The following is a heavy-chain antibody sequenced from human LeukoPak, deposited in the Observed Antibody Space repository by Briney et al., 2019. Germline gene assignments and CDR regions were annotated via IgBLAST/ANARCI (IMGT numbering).Heavy chain of an antibody. CDR1: GGTFSSYA. CDR2: IIPIFGTA. CDR3: ASPYPAYYYDSSGYFGAFDI. V-gene: IGHV1-69*05. D-gene: IGHD3-22*01. J-gene: IGHJ3*02. Sequence: ASVKVSCKASGGTFSSYAISWVRQAPGQGLEWMGGIIPIFGTANYAQKFQGRVTITTDESTSTAYMALSSLRSEDTAVYYCASPYPAYYYDSSGYFGAFDIWGQGTMVTVSS.